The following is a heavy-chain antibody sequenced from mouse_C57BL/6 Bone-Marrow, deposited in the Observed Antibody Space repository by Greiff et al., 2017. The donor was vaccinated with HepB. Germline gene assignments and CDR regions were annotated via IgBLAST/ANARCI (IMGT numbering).Heavy chain of an antibody. CDR2: INYDGSST. D-gene: IGHD2-3*01. V-gene: IGHV5-16*01. Sequence: DVMLVESEGGLVQPGSSMKLSCTASGFTFSDYYMAWVRQVPEKGLEWVANINYDGSSTYYLDSLKSRFIISRDNAKNILYLQMSSLKSEDTATYYCAREWLLPFDYWGQGTTLTVSS. CDR1: GFTFSDYY. CDR3: AREWLLPFDY. J-gene: IGHJ2*01.